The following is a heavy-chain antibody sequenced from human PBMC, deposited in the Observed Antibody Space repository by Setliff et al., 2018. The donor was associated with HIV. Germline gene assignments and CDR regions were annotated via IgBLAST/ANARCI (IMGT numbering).Heavy chain of an antibody. CDR3: ARDHRWFLQGANSGVDH. Sequence: GGSLRLSCAASGFTVNDAYMSWVRQAPGKGLEWVGRIKSKVDAGTADYAAPVKGRFTISRDESKNTLYLQMNSLRVEDTAVYYCARDHRWFLQGANSGVDHWGQGTLVTVSS. CDR1: GFTVNDAY. D-gene: IGHD3-22*01. J-gene: IGHJ4*02. V-gene: IGHV3-15*01. CDR2: IKSKVDAGTA.